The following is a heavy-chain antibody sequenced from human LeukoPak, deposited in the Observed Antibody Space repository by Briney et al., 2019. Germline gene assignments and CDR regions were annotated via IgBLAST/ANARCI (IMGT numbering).Heavy chain of an antibody. CDR2: ISGSGGST. Sequence: GGSLRLSCAASGFTFSSYAMSWVRQASGKGLEWVSAISGSGGSTYYADSVKGRFTISRDNSKNTLYLQMNSLRAEDTAVYYCAKSLVGAVAGNLDYWGQGTLVTVSS. V-gene: IGHV3-23*01. D-gene: IGHD6-19*01. CDR3: AKSLVGAVAGNLDY. CDR1: GFTFSSYA. J-gene: IGHJ4*02.